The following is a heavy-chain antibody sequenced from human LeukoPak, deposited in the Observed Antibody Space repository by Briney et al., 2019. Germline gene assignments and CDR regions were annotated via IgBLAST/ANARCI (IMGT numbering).Heavy chain of an antibody. V-gene: IGHV3-15*01. J-gene: IGHJ6*03. CDR2: IKSNADGGKT. Sequence: GGSMRLSCAASGFTFSNAWMSWVRQAPGKGLEWVGRIKSNADGGKTDYAATVKGRFTISRDDSRNTLYLHMNSLKIEDTAVFYCTTAPLGYYSFMDVWGKGTMVTVSS. CDR1: GFTFSNAW. CDR3: TTAPLGYYSFMDV.